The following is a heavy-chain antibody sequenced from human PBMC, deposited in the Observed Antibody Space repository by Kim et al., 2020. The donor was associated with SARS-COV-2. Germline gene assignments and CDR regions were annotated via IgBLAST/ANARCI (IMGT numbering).Heavy chain of an antibody. CDR2: INPISGGT. CDR1: GYTFTGYY. CDR3: ARGDAGVSDY. J-gene: IGHJ4*02. Sequence: ASVKVSCKASGYTFTGYYIHWVRQAPGQVLEWMGWINPISGGTNYAQKFQGRVTMTSDTSITTANMELNRLTSDDTAVYFCARGDAGVSDYWGQGTLVTV. V-gene: IGHV1-2*02. D-gene: IGHD2-8*01.